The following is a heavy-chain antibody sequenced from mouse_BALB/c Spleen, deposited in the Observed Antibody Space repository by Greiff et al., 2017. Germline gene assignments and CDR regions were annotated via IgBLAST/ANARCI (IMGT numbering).Heavy chain of an antibody. V-gene: IGHV3-2*02. CDR2: ISYSGST. Sequence: EVKLQESGPGLVKPSQSLSLTCTVTGYSITSDYAWNWIRQFPGNKLEWMGYISYSGSTSYNPSLKSRISITRDTSKNQFFLQLNSVTTEDTATYYCARELRLRWFAYWGQGTLVTVSA. D-gene: IGHD1-2*01. J-gene: IGHJ3*01. CDR3: ARELRLRWFAY. CDR1: GYSITSDYA.